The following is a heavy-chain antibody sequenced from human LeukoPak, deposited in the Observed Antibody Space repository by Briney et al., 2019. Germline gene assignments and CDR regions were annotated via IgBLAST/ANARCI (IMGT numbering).Heavy chain of an antibody. CDR2: IKSKTDGGTT. V-gene: IGHV3-15*01. Sequence: GGSLRLSCAASGFTFSNAWMSWVRQAPGKGLEWVGRIKSKTDGGTTDYAAPVKGRFTISRDDSKNTLYLQMNSLRAADTTVYYCAKIMVRGVIAPIDYWGQGTLVTVSS. CDR1: GFTFSNAW. D-gene: IGHD3-10*01. CDR3: AKIMVRGVIAPIDY. J-gene: IGHJ4*02.